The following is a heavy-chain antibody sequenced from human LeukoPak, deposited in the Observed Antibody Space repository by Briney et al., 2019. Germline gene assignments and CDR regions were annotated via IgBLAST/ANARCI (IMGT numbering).Heavy chain of an antibody. CDR1: AFTLGDWY. D-gene: IGHD2-21*02. Sequence: GGSLRLSCTASAFTLGDWYMIWMRQAPGKGLEWISYISNIGTTTYYAESVKGRFTISRDNAKNSLYLQMNSLRAEDTAVYYCACDFRYLGHDFWGQGTLVTVSS. V-gene: IGHV3-11*01. J-gene: IGHJ4*02. CDR3: ACDFRYLGHDF. CDR2: ISNIGTTT.